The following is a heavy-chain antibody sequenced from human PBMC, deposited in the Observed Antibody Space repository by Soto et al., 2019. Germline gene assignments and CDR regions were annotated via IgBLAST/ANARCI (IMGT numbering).Heavy chain of an antibody. J-gene: IGHJ4*02. Sequence: ASVKVSCKVSGHALSEMSIQWLRQARRKGLEWMGGFDPEHGEITYAQKFQGRVTMTEDTSTDTAYMELSSLRAEDTAVYYCAKDIRIVWSGYYTPGYFDYWGQGTLVTVSS. CDR2: FDPEHGEI. CDR1: GHALSEMS. CDR3: AKDIRIVWSGYYTPGYFDY. D-gene: IGHD3-3*01. V-gene: IGHV1-24*01.